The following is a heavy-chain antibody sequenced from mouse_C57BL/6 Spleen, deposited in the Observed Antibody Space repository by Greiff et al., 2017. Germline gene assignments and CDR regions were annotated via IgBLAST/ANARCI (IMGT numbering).Heavy chain of an antibody. V-gene: IGHV1-22*01. CDR1: GYTFTDYN. Sequence: EVQLQQSGPELVKPGASVKMSCKASGYTFTDYNMHWVKQSHGKSLEWIGYINPNNGGTSYNQKFKGKATLTVNKSSSTAYMELRSLTSEDSAVYYCARSRGSSYLYAMDYWGQGTSVTVSS. J-gene: IGHJ4*01. CDR3: ARSRGSSYLYAMDY. D-gene: IGHD1-1*01. CDR2: INPNNGGT.